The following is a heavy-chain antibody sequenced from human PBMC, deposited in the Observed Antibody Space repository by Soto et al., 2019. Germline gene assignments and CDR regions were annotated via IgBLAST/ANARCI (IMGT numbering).Heavy chain of an antibody. CDR2: ISSSSTI. V-gene: IGHV3-48*02. J-gene: IGHJ6*02. CDR1: GFTFSSYS. D-gene: IGHD5-12*01. CDR3: ARASLVDTRYYYYGMDV. Sequence: PGGSLRLSCAASGFTFSSYSMNWVRQAPGKGLEWVSYISSSSTIYYADSVKGRFTISRDNAKNSLYLQMNSLRDEDTAVYYCARASLVDTRYYYYGMDVWGQGTTVTVSS.